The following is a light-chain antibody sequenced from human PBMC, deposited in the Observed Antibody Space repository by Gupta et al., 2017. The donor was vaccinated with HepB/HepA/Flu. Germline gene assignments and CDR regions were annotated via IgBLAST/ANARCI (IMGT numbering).Light chain of an antibody. CDR3: FHATHFPRT. J-gene: IGKJ1*01. CDR2: RAS. Sequence: DIVMTHAPLASPVTLGQPASISCRSSESLVHRDGNTYLSWFQQRPGQPPRLLIYRASQRFSGVPDRFSGSGAETDFTLKISRVDAEDVGTYSCFHATHFPRTFGHGTKVEIK. V-gene: IGKV2-24*01. CDR1: ESLVHRDGNTY.